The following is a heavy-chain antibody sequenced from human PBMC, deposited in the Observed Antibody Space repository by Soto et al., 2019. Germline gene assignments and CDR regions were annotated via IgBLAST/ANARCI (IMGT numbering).Heavy chain of an antibody. CDR1: GGTFRNYA. Sequence: QVQLVQSGAEVKKPGSSVKVSCKASGGTFRNYAISWVRQAPGQGLEWMGGIIPIFGTTNYAQKFEGRVTISADESTKKAYMNLSSLGSEDTVVYYCAGGNRYTGYDVGGKRYGFDYWGQGTLVTVSS. D-gene: IGHD5-12*01. CDR2: IIPIFGTT. CDR3: AGGNRYTGYDVGGKRYGFDY. J-gene: IGHJ4*02. V-gene: IGHV1-69*12.